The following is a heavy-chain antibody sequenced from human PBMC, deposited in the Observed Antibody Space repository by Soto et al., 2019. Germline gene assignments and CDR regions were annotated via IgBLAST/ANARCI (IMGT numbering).Heavy chain of an antibody. V-gene: IGHV3-11*01. CDR1: GFTFSDYY. Sequence: GGSLRLPCAASGFTFSDYYMSWIRQAPGKGLEWVSYISSSGSTIYYADSVKGRFTISRDNAKNSLYLQMNSLRAEDTAVYYCARAGELRFLEWLAPKVYFDYWGQGTLVTVSS. CDR3: ARAGELRFLEWLAPKVYFDY. J-gene: IGHJ4*02. CDR2: ISSSGSTI. D-gene: IGHD3-3*01.